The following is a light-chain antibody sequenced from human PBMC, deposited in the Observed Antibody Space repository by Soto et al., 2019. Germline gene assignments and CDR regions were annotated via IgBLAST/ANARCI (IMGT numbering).Light chain of an antibody. CDR2: EVN. CDR3: CSYAGSSGPYV. Sequence: QSVLTQPASVSGSPGQSITISCTGTSSDVGNYNLVSWYQQHPGKVPKLIIYEVNQRPSGVSDRFSGSKSGNTASLTISGLQAEDEADYHCCSYAGSSGPYVFGTGTKLTVL. V-gene: IGLV2-23*02. CDR1: SSDVGNYNL. J-gene: IGLJ1*01.